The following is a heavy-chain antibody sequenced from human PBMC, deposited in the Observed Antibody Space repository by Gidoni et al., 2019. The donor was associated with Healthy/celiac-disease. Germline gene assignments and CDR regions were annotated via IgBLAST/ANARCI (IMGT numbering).Heavy chain of an antibody. D-gene: IGHD3-10*01. Sequence: QVQLVQSGAEVKKPGASVKVSCKASGYTFTSYAMHWVRQAPGQRLEWMGWINAGNGNTKYSQKFQGRVTITRDTSASTAYMELSSLRSEDTAVYYCARDPEKVTPPYLRYYYMDVWGKGTTVTVSS. CDR3: ARDPEKVTPPYLRYYYMDV. V-gene: IGHV1-3*01. CDR1: GYTFTSYA. CDR2: INAGNGNT. J-gene: IGHJ6*03.